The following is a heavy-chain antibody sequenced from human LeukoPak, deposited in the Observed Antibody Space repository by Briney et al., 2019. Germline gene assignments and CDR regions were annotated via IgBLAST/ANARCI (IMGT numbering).Heavy chain of an antibody. CDR1: GFTVSSNY. V-gene: IGHV3-66*01. Sequence: GGSLRLSCAASGFTVSSNYMSWVRQAPGRGLEWVSVIYSGGSTCYADSVKGRFTISRDNSKNTLYLQMNSLRAEDTAVYYCARDYYDSSGYYSGYWGQGTLVTVSS. D-gene: IGHD3-22*01. CDR3: ARDYYDSSGYYSGY. CDR2: IYSGGST. J-gene: IGHJ4*02.